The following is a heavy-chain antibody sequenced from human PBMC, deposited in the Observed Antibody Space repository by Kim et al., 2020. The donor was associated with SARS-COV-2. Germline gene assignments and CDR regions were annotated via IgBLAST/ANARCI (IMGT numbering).Heavy chain of an antibody. CDR3: AREGGSSGWYVGVFFDY. Sequence: ASVKVSCKASGYTFTSYGISWVRQAPGQGLEWMGWISAYNGNTNYAQKLQGRVTMTTDTSTSTAYMELRSLRSDDTAVYYCAREGGSSGWYVGVFFDYWGQGTLVTVSS. CDR2: ISAYNGNT. V-gene: IGHV1-18*01. CDR1: GYTFTSYG. D-gene: IGHD6-19*01. J-gene: IGHJ4*02.